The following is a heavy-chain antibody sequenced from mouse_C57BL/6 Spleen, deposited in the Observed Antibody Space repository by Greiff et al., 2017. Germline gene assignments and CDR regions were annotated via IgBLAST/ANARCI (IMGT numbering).Heavy chain of an antibody. CDR3: ARAGTELGFDY. CDR2: IDPSDSYT. V-gene: IGHV1-69*01. D-gene: IGHD4-1*01. CDR1: GYTFTSYW. Sequence: QVQLQQPGAELVMPGASVQLSCKASGYTFTSYWMHWVKQRPGQGLEWIGEIDPSDSYTNYNQKFKGKSTLTVDKSSSTAYIQLSSLTSEDSAVYYCARAGTELGFDYWGQGTTLTVSS. J-gene: IGHJ2*01.